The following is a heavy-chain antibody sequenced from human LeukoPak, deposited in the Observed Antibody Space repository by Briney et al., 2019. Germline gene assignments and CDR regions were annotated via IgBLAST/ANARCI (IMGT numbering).Heavy chain of an antibody. CDR2: IYSGGSR. CDR1: GLTVSSTY. CDR3: ARDLLEWYFDY. D-gene: IGHD3-3*01. Sequence: GGSLRLSCAASGLTVSSTYMSWVRQTPGKGLEWVSVIYSGGSRYYAASVKGRFTISRDNSKNTLYLQMNSLRAEDTAVYYCARDLLEWYFDYWGQGTLVTVSS. V-gene: IGHV3-66*01. J-gene: IGHJ4*02.